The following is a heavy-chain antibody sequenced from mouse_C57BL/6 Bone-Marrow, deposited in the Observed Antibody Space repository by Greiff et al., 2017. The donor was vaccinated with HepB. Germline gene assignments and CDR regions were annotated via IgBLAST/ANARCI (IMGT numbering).Heavy chain of an antibody. V-gene: IGHV1-47*01. D-gene: IGHD1-1*01. J-gene: IGHJ4*01. CDR3: ARSGYYGNPSAMDY. Sequence: QVQLKESGAELVKPGASVKMSCKASGYTFTTYPIEWMKQNHGKSLEWIGNFHPYNDDTKYNEKFKGKATLTVEKSSSTVYLELSRLTSDDSAVYYCARSGYYGNPSAMDYWGQGTSVTVSS. CDR2: FHPYNDDT. CDR1: GYTFTTYP.